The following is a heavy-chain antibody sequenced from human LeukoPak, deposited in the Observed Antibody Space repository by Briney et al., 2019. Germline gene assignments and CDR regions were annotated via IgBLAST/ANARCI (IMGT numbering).Heavy chain of an antibody. D-gene: IGHD3-22*01. V-gene: IGHV5-51*01. J-gene: IGHJ4*02. CDR3: ARVNYYDSSGYGLDY. Sequence: GESLKISCKGSGYTFTSYWIGWVRQMPGKGMEWMGIIYPGDSDTRYSPSFQGQVTISADKSISTAYLQWSSLKASDTAMYYCARVNYYDSSGYGLDYWGQGTLVTVSS. CDR2: IYPGDSDT. CDR1: GYTFTSYW.